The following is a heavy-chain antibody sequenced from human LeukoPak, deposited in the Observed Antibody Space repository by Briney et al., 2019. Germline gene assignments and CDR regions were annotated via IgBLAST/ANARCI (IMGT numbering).Heavy chain of an antibody. CDR2: VADDGKDK. Sequence: PGGSLRLSCAASGFTFSDYYMSWIRQAPGKGLEWVAVVADDGKDKHYVESVKGRFTISRDNSKNTLYLQMNSLRVEDTAVYYCARDRHIAGAGYYFDYWGQGTLVTVSS. J-gene: IGHJ4*02. CDR3: ARDRHIAGAGYYFDY. CDR1: GFTFSDYY. V-gene: IGHV3-30*03. D-gene: IGHD6-19*01.